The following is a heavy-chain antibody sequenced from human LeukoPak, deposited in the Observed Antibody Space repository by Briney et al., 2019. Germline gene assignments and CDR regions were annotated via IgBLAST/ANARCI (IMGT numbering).Heavy chain of an antibody. J-gene: IGHJ4*02. Sequence: PGGSLRLSCAASGFTFSSYWMHWVRQAPGKGLEWVSAISGSGGSTYYADSVKGRFTISRDNSKNTLYLQMNSLRAEDTAVYYCAKGSATGTTWIVDYWGQGTLVTVSS. CDR1: GFTFSSYW. CDR2: ISGSGGST. V-gene: IGHV3-23*01. CDR3: AKGSATGTTWIVDY. D-gene: IGHD1-1*01.